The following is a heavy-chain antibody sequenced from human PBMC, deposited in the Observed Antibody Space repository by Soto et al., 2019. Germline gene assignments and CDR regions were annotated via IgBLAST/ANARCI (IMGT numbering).Heavy chain of an antibody. V-gene: IGHV4-31*03. Sequence: QVQLQESGPGLVKPSQTLSLTCTVSGASISSGGYYWNWIRQHPGKGLEWIGYIYYSGSTYYNPSLNSRVTIAVDTSKNEFSLKLSSVTAADSAVDYCARDGRGRGIAVAGRFWYFDLWGRGTLVTVSS. J-gene: IGHJ2*01. CDR3: ARDGRGRGIAVAGRFWYFDL. CDR2: IYYSGST. D-gene: IGHD6-19*01. CDR1: GASISSGGYY.